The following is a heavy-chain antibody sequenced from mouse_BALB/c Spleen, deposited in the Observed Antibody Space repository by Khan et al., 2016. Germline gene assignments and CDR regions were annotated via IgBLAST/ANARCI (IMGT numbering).Heavy chain of an antibody. D-gene: IGHD1-1*01. CDR2: ISYSGST. J-gene: IGHJ3*01. Sequence: EVQLQESGPGLVKPSQSLSLTCTVTGYSITSDYAWNWIRQFPGNKLEWMGYISYSGSTSYNPSLKSRISITRDTSKNQFFLQLNSVTTEDTATYDSARGDYGSSSWFAYWAKGLWSLSLQ. CDR3: ARGDYGSSSWFAY. CDR1: GYSITSDYA. V-gene: IGHV3-2*02.